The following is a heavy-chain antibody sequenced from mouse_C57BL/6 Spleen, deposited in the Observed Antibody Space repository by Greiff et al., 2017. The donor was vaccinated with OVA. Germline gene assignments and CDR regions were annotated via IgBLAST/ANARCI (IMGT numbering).Heavy chain of an antibody. D-gene: IGHD1-1*01. CDR1: GYTFTSYW. V-gene: IGHV1-69*01. CDR2: IDPSDSYT. Sequence: QVQLQQPGAELVMPGASVKLSCKASGYTFTSYWMHWVKQRPGQGLEWIGEIDPSDSYTNYNQKFKGKSTLTVDKSSSTAYMQLSSLTSEDSAGYYCAREGPHGSSLADWGQGTLVTVSA. CDR3: AREGPHGSSLAD. J-gene: IGHJ3*01.